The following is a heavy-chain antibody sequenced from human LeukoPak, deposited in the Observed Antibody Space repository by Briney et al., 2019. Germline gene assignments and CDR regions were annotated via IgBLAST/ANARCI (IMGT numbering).Heavy chain of an antibody. J-gene: IGHJ4*02. CDR3: ARGPTVTTKAFDY. V-gene: IGHV4-34*01. CDR2: INHGGST. D-gene: IGHD4-17*01. Sequence: SETLSLTCAVYGGSFSDYYWSWTRQPPGKGLEWIGEINHGGSTNYNPSLKSRVTISVDTSKNQFSLKLSSVTAADTAVYYCARGPTVTTKAFDYWGQGTLVTVSS. CDR1: GGSFSDYY.